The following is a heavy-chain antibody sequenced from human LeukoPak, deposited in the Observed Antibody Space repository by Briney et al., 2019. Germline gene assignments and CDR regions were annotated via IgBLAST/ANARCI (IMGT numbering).Heavy chain of an antibody. J-gene: IGHJ6*02. CDR3: AKWESATVTPKTIYYYYGMDV. Sequence: GGSLRLSCAASGFTFSSYAMSWVRQAPGKGLEWVSAISGSGGSTYYADSVKGRFTISRDNSKDTLYLQMNSLRAEDTAVDYCAKWESATVTPKTIYYYYGMDVWGQGTTVTVSS. CDR1: GFTFSSYA. D-gene: IGHD4-17*01. CDR2: ISGSGGST. V-gene: IGHV3-23*01.